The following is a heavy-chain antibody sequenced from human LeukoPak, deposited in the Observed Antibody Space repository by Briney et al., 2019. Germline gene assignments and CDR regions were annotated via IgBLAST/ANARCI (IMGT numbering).Heavy chain of an antibody. CDR2: INHSGST. Sequence: SETLSLTCAVYGGSFSGYYWSWIRQPPGKGLEWIGEINHSGSTNYNPSLKSRVTISVDTSKNQFSLKLSSVTAADTAVYYCAEYYYDSSGYLAHDYWGQGTLVTVSS. CDR3: AEYYYDSSGYLAHDY. V-gene: IGHV4-34*01. CDR1: GGSFSGYY. J-gene: IGHJ4*02. D-gene: IGHD3-22*01.